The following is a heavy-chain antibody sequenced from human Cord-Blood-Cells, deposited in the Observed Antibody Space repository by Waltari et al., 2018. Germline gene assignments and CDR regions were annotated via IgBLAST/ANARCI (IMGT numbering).Heavy chain of an antibody. CDR3: ARGLRPSHCGGDCYYYYGMDV. V-gene: IGHV4-34*01. CDR1: GGSFRGYY. J-gene: IGHJ6*02. D-gene: IGHD2-21*02. Sequence: QVQLQQWGAGLLKPSETLSLTCAVYGGSFRGYYWSWIRQPPGKGLEWIGEINHSGSTNYNPSLKSRVTISVDTSKNQFSLKLSSVTAADTAVYYCARGLRPSHCGGDCYYYYGMDVWGQGTTVTVSS. CDR2: INHSGST.